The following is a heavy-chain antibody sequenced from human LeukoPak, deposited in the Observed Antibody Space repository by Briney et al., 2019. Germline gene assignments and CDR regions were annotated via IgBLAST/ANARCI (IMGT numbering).Heavy chain of an antibody. CDR2: FDSEEYDT. D-gene: IGHD3-16*02. CDR3: AREGVYSPDPSSYHGHPFDV. Sequence: ASVKVSCKVSGYTLTALALHWVRQAPGKGLEWIGGFDSEEYDTIYAQKFQGRVTMTEDTSTDTAYMELSSLRSDDTAVYYCAREGVYSPDPSSYHGHPFDVWGKGTVVIVSS. J-gene: IGHJ3*01. CDR1: GYTLTALA. V-gene: IGHV1-24*01.